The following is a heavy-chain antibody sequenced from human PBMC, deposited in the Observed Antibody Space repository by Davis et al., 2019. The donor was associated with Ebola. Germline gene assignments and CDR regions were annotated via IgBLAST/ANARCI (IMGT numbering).Heavy chain of an antibody. V-gene: IGHV1-18*01. CDR1: GYTFTSYG. CDR3: VYGPAHDYVWGSYRYTGGFFQH. J-gene: IGHJ1*01. CDR2: ISAYNGNT. D-gene: IGHD3-16*02. Sequence: ASVKVSCKASGYTFTSYGISWVRQAPGQGLEWMGWISAYNGNTNYAQKLQGRVTMTTDTSTSTSYMELRSLRSDDTAVYYCVYGPAHDYVWGSYRYTGGFFQHWGQGTLVIVSS.